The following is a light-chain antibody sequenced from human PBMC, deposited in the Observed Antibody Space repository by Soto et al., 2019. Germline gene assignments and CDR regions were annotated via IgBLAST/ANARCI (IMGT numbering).Light chain of an antibody. CDR2: DAS. CDR1: QSIRNSY. Sequence: EIVLTQSPGTLSLSPGERATLSCRASQSIRNSYLAWYQQKPGQAPRLLIYDASRRATGIPDRFSGRGSGTDFTLTISRLEPEDFAVYYCQQYGSSTITFGQGTRLEIK. V-gene: IGKV3-20*01. J-gene: IGKJ5*01. CDR3: QQYGSSTIT.